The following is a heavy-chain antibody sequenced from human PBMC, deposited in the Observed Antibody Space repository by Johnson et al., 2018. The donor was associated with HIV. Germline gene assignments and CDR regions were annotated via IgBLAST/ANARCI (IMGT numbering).Heavy chain of an antibody. V-gene: IGHV3-53*01. Sequence: VQLVESGGKLIQPGGSLRLSCAASEFTVSSNYMSWVRQAPGKGLEWVSIIYDGDATYYADSVKGRFTISRDNSKNTLYLQMNSLRDEDTAVYYCAKDLAPYPTVVKSRDAFCIWGQGTMVPVSS. CDR2: IYDGDAT. J-gene: IGHJ3*02. CDR3: AKDLAPYPTVVKSRDAFCI. D-gene: IGHD4-23*01. CDR1: EFTVSSNY.